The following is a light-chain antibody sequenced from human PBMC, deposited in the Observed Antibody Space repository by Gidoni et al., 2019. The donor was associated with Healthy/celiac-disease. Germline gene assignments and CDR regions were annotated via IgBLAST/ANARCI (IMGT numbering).Light chain of an antibody. CDR2: AAS. J-gene: IGKJ2*01. CDR3: QQSYSIPYT. Sequence: DIQMTQSPSSLSASVGDRVNITCRASQSSSSYLSWYQKEPGKAPKLLIYAASSFQSLVPSRFSGSGSGAEFILTISSLQPEDFATYYCQQSYSIPYTFGQGTKLEIK. V-gene: IGKV1-39*01. CDR1: QSSSSY.